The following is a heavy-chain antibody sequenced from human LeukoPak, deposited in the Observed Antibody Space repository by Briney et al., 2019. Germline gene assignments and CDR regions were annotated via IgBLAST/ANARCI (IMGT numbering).Heavy chain of an antibody. V-gene: IGHV3-21*01. CDR3: ARDRPLHYFDY. CDR1: AFTFSSYS. J-gene: IGHJ4*02. CDR2: ISSSSSYI. Sequence: PGGSLRLSCAASAFTFSSYSMNWVRQAPGKGLEWVSSISSSSSYIYYGDSVKGRFTISRDNAKNSLYLQMNSLRAEDTAVYYCARDRPLHYFDYWGQGTLVTISS.